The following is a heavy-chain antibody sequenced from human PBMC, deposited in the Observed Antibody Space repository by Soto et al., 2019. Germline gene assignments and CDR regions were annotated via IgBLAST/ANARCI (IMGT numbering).Heavy chain of an antibody. CDR3: ARGGYDFWSGDYYYYGMDV. V-gene: IGHV1-69*01. Sequence: QVQLVQSGAEVKKPGSSVKVSYKASGGTFSSYAISWVRQAPGQGLEWMGGIIPIFGTANYAQKFQGRVTITADESTSTAYMELSSLRSEDTAVYYCARGGYDFWSGDYYYYGMDVWGQGTTVTVSS. CDR2: IIPIFGTA. J-gene: IGHJ6*02. CDR1: GGTFSSYA. D-gene: IGHD3-3*01.